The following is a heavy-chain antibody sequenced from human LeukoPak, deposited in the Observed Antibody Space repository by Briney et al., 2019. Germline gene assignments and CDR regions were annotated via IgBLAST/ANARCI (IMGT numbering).Heavy chain of an antibody. CDR1: GGSISSYY. D-gene: IGHD3-16*01. V-gene: IGHV4-59*08. CDR2: IYYSGST. J-gene: IGHJ5*02. CDR3: ARRGGGVLFDP. Sequence: SSETLSLTCTVSGGSISSYYWSWIRQPPGKGLEWIGYIYYSGSTNYNPSLKSRVTISVDTSKNQFSLKLSSVTAADTAVYYCARRGGGVLFDPWGQGTLVTVSS.